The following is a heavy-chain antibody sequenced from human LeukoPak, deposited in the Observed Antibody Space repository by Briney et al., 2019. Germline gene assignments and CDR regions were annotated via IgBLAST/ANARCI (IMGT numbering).Heavy chain of an antibody. J-gene: IGHJ4*02. CDR3: AGRIVSGWYTD. D-gene: IGHD6-19*01. CDR2: INHSGST. V-gene: IGHV4-34*01. CDR1: GGSFSGYY. Sequence: SETLSLTCAVYGGSFSGYYWSWIRQPPGKGLEWIGEINHSGSTNYNPSLKSRVTISVDTSKNQFSLKLSPVTAADTAVYYCAGRIVSGWYTDGGQGTLVTV.